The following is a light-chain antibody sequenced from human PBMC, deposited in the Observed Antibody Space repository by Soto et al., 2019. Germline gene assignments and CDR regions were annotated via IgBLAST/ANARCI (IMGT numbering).Light chain of an antibody. V-gene: IGKV3-11*01. J-gene: IGKJ4*01. CDR1: QSVSDY. CDR2: DTS. Sequence: DIVLTQSPATLSLSRGERATLSCKTSQSVSDYLAWFQQKPGQAPRLLIYDTSNRAPGAPARFSGSGYGTDFTLTISSLEPEDSAVYYCQQRRDWPRLTFGGGTKVEI. CDR3: QQRRDWPRLT.